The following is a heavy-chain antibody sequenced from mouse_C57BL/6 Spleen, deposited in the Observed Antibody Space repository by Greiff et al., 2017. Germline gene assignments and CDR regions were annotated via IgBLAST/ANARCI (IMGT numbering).Heavy chain of an antibody. CDR3: AREGYYDYPYFDY. CDR1: GFTFSDYY. CDR2: INYDGSST. V-gene: IGHV5-16*01. J-gene: IGHJ2*01. D-gene: IGHD2-4*01. Sequence: EVKVVESEGGLVQPGSSMKLSCTASGFTFSDYYMAWVRQVPEKGLEWVANINYDGSSTYYLDSLKSRFIISRDNAKNILYLQMSSLKSEDTATYYCAREGYYDYPYFDYWGQGTTLTVSS.